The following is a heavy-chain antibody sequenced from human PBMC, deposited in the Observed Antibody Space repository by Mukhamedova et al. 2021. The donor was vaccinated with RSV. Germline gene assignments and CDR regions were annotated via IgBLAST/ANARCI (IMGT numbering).Heavy chain of an antibody. D-gene: IGHD1-26*01. Sequence: GWISADNGKTNYAQKLQGRVTMTTDTSTSTAYMELRSLRSDDTAVYYCARSPVGAYDWFDPWGQGTLVTVSS. J-gene: IGHJ5*02. CDR2: ISADNGKT. V-gene: IGHV1-18*01. CDR3: ARSPVGAYDWFDP.